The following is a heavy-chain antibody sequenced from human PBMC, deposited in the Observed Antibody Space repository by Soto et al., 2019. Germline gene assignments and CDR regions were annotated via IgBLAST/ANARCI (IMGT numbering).Heavy chain of an antibody. CDR1: SGSISSSNW. V-gene: IGHV4-4*02. CDR2: IYHSGST. Sequence: SETLSLTCAVSSGSISSSNWWSWVRQPPGKGLEWIGEIYHSGSTNYNPSLKSRVTISVDKSKNQFSLKLSSVTAADTAVYYCARSGELDDFWSGHGRFDPWGQGTLVTVSS. CDR3: ARSGELDDFWSGHGRFDP. D-gene: IGHD3-3*01. J-gene: IGHJ5*02.